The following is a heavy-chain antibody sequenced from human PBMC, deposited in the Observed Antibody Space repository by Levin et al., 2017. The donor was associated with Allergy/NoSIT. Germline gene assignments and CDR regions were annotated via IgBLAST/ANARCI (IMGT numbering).Heavy chain of an antibody. J-gene: IGHJ1*01. V-gene: IGHV3-30*18. CDR3: AKDMVRGVTSEYFQH. CDR1: GFTFSSYG. Sequence: PGGSLRLSCAASGFTFSSYGMHWVRQAPGKGLEWVAVISYDGSNKYYADSVKGRFTISRDNSKNTLYLQMNSLRAEDTAVYYCAKDMVRGVTSEYFQHWGQGTLVTVSS. CDR2: ISYDGSNK. D-gene: IGHD3-10*01.